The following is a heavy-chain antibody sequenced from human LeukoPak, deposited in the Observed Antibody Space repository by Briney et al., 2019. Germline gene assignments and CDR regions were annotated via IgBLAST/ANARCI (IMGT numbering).Heavy chain of an antibody. J-gene: IGHJ6*02. CDR3: ARDGYLFASGMDV. V-gene: IGHV4-59*01. D-gene: IGHD6-13*01. Sequence: SETLSLTCTVSGGSISSYYWSWIRQPPGKGLEWIGYIYYSGSTNYNPSLKSRVTISVDTSKNQFSLKLSSVTAADTAVYYCARDGYLFASGMDVWGQGTTVTVSS. CDR1: GGSISSYY. CDR2: IYYSGST.